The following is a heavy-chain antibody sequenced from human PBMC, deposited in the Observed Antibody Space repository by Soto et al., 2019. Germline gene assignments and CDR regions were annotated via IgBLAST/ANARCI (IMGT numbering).Heavy chain of an antibody. CDR2: IWYDGSDK. V-gene: IGHV3-33*01. J-gene: IGHJ4*02. D-gene: IGHD1-26*01. CDR3: ARGYSFDY. CDR1: EFHFSDFV. Sequence: PGGSLRLSCVTSEFHFSDFVMQWVRQAPGKGLEWVAVIWYDGSDKYYADSVKGRFTISRDNSKNSLYLQMNSLRAGDTAVYYCARGYSFDYWGQGTLVTVSS.